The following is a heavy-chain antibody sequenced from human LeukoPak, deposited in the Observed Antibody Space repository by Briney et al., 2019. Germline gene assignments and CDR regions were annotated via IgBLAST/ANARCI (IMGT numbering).Heavy chain of an antibody. CDR2: IYYSGST. CDR3: ARRAIVGGAFDI. V-gene: IGHV4-39*01. Sequence: SETLSLTCTVSGGSISSSSYYWGWIRQPPGKGLEWIGSIYYSGSTHYNPSLKSRVTISVDTSKNQFSLKLSSVTAADTAVYYCARRAIVGGAFDIWGQGTMVTVSS. D-gene: IGHD1-26*01. CDR1: GGSISSSSYY. J-gene: IGHJ3*02.